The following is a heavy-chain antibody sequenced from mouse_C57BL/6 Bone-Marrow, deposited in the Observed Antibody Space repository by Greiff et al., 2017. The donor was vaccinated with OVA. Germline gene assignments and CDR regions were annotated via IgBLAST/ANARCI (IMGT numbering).Heavy chain of an antibody. CDR1: GFTFSDFY. CDR2: SRNKANDYTT. J-gene: IGHJ1*03. Sequence: EVNVVESGGGLVQSGRSLRLSCATSGFTFSDFYMEWVRQAPGKGLEWIAASRNKANDYTTEYSASVKGRFIVSRDTSQSILYLQMNARRAEDTAIDYGARDEGWDEDWYFDVWGTGTTVTVSS. D-gene: IGHD4-1*01. V-gene: IGHV7-1*01. CDR3: ARDEGWDEDWYFDV.